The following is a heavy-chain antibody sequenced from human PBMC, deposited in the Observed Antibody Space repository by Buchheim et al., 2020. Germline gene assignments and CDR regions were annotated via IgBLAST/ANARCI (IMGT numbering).Heavy chain of an antibody. Sequence: QVQLQESGPGLVKPSETLSLTCSVSGGSVSSGGYSWNWIRQPPGKGLEWIGYVSNTGRTSYDPSLKSRVTMSIDVSQNHFSLKLTSVTAADSAVYYCARDCGDECGRPNTWFDPWGQGTL. CDR1: GGSVSSGGYS. CDR3: ARDCGDECGRPNTWFDP. J-gene: IGHJ5*02. V-gene: IGHV4-61*03. D-gene: IGHD2-21*01. CDR2: VSNTGRT.